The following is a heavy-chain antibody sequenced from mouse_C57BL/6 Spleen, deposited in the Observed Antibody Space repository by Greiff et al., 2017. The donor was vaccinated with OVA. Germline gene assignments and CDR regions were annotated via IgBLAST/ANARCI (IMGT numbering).Heavy chain of an antibody. V-gene: IGHV1-69*01. CDR2: IDPSDSYT. CDR1: GYTFTSYW. Sequence: QVQLQQPGAELVMPGASVKLSCKASGYTFTSYWMHWVKQRPGQGLEWIGEIDPSDSYTNYNQKFKGKSTLTVDKSSSTAYMQLSSLTSEDSAVYYCARSEGHTPYFDYWGQGTTLTVSS. J-gene: IGHJ2*01. CDR3: ARSEGHTPYFDY. D-gene: IGHD3-3*01.